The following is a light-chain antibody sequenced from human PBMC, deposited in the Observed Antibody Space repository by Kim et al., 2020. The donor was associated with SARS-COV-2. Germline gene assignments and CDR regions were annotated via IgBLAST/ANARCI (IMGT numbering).Light chain of an antibody. CDR2: GAS. J-gene: IGKJ1*01. CDR3: QKYGSTWT. CDR1: QGVSSSH. V-gene: IGKV3-20*01. Sequence: LSPGERATLSCRASQGVSSSHLAWYQQKPGQAPRLLIYGASTRATGIPDRFSGSGSGTDFTLTISRLEPEDFAVFYCQKYGSTWTFGQGTKVEIK.